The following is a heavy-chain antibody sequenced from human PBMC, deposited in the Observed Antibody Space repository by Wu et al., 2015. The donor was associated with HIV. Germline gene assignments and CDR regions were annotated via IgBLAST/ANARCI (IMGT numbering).Heavy chain of an antibody. Sequence: QVQLVQSGAEVRKPGASVKVSCKTSGYTFTGYYLHWVRQAAGQGLEWMGWVDTHSGDTCYEQRFQGRVSITRDTSINTVYMELSSLRSDDTAVYYCAREGMTTVTTVAFDIWGPRGQWSPSLQ. D-gene: IGHD4-17*01. CDR2: VDTHSGDT. J-gene: IGHJ3*02. CDR3: AREGMTTVTTVAFDI. CDR1: GYTFTGYY. V-gene: IGHV1-2*02.